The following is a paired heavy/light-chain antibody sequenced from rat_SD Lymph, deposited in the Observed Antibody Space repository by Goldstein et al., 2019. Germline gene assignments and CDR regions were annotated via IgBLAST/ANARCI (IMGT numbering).Heavy chain of an antibody. V-gene: IGHV5-34*01. D-gene: IGHD1-2*01. CDR2: ISSGSSYI. CDR1: GFTFSNYG. Sequence: EVQLVESGGGLVQPGRSLKLSCVASGFTFSNYGMNWIRQAPGKGLEWVAYISSGSSYIYYAETVKGRFTISRDNAKNTLYLQMTSLRSEDTALYYCARGELGYFDYWGQGVMVTVSS. J-gene: IGHJ2*01. CDR3: ARGELGYFDY.
Light chain of an antibody. Sequence: DIQMTQSPSSLPASLGERVTISCRASQGISNNLNWYQQKPDGTIKPLIYYTSNLQSGVPSRFSGSGSGTDYSLTISSLEPEDFAMYYCQQDASFPLTFGSGTKLEIK. V-gene: IGKV10S9*01. CDR3: QQDASFPLT. J-gene: IGKJ5*01. CDR1: QGISNN. CDR2: YTS.